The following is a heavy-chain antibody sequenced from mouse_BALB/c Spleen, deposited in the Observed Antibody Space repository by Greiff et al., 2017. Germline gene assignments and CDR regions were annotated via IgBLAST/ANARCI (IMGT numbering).Heavy chain of an antibody. V-gene: IGHV5-4*02. J-gene: IGHJ4*01. CDR1: GFTFSDYY. CDR3: ARDPDDAMDY. Sequence: EVQVVESGGGLVKPGGSLKLSCAASGFTFSDYYMYWVRQTPEKRLEWVATISDGGSYTYYPDSVKGRFTISRDNAKNNLYLQMSSLKSEDTAMYYCARDPDDAMDYWGQGTSVTVSS. CDR2: ISDGGSYT.